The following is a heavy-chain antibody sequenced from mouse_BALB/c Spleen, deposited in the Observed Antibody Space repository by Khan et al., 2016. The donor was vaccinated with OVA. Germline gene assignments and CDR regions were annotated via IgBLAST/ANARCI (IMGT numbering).Heavy chain of an antibody. Sequence: VQLQQSGAELVKPGASVKLSCTASGFKIKDTYMHWVKQRPEQGLEWIGRIDPANGNTKYDPKFQGKATITADTSSNTAYLQLSSLTSEDTAVYYCARGGYWYWGQGTTLTVSS. V-gene: IGHV14-3*02. D-gene: IGHD2-3*01. CDR1: GFKIKDTY. CDR2: IDPANGNT. J-gene: IGHJ2*01. CDR3: ARGGYWY.